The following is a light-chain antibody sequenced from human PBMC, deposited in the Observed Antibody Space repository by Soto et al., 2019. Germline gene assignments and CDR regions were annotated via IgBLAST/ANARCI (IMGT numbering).Light chain of an antibody. Sequence: EIVLTQSPGTLSLSPGERATLSCRASQSVSNNYLAWFQQTPGQAPRLLIYDTSRRATGIPDRFSGSGSGTDFTLTISRLEPEASAMYYCQQYGNSPRTFGQGTKVEIK. V-gene: IGKV3-20*01. CDR3: QQYGNSPRT. J-gene: IGKJ1*01. CDR1: QSVSNNY. CDR2: DTS.